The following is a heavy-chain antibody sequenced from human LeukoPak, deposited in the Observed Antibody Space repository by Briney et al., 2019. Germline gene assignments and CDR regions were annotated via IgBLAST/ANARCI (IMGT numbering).Heavy chain of an antibody. CDR3: AKDYTSGWYLDY. D-gene: IGHD6-19*01. CDR1: GFTFSSYA. J-gene: IGHJ4*02. CDR2: ISGRGGYT. Sequence: PGGSLRLSCAASGFTFSSYAMSWVRQAPGKGLEWVSDISGRGGYTYYADSVKGRFTISRDNSKNTLYLQMSSLRAEDTAVYYCAKDYTSGWYLDYWGQGTLVTVSS. V-gene: IGHV3-23*01.